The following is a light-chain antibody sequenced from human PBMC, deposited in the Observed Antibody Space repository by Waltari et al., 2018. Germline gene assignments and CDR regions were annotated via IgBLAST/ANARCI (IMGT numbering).Light chain of an antibody. CDR1: SSDVGGYNY. CDR2: EVS. J-gene: IGLJ2*01. V-gene: IGLV2-8*01. CDR3: SSYAGSLVV. Sequence: QSALTQPPSASGSPGQSVTISCTGTSSDVGGYNYVSWYQQHPGKAPKLMIYEVSRLPAGVPDRFSGSKSGNTASLTVSGLQAEDEADYYCSSYAGSLVVFGGGTKLTVL.